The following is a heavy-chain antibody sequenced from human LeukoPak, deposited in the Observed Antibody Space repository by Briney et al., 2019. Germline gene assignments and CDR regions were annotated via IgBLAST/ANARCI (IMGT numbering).Heavy chain of an antibody. V-gene: IGHV4-34*01. CDR1: GGSFSGYY. CDR2: INHSGST. D-gene: IGHD2-2*01. Sequence: SETLSLTCAVYGGSFSGYYWSWIRQPPGKGLEWIGEINHSGSTNYNPSLKSRVTISVDTSKNQFSLKLSSVTAADTAVYYCARASNDCSSTSCPFGYWGQGTLVTVSS. CDR3: ARASNDCSSTSCPFGY. J-gene: IGHJ4*02.